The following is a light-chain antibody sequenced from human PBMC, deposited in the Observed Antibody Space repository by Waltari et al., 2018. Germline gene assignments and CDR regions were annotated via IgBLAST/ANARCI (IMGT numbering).Light chain of an antibody. CDR1: SSEIGGSNY. V-gene: IGLV2-14*03. J-gene: IGLJ2*01. Sequence: QSALTQPASVSGSPGHSITIPCTGTSSEIGGSNYVSWYQQHPGKAPKLMIYDVSHRPSGVSNRFSGSKSGNTASLTISGLQAEDEADYYCNSYTSSSTLILFGGGTKLTVL. CDR3: NSYTSSSTLIL. CDR2: DVS.